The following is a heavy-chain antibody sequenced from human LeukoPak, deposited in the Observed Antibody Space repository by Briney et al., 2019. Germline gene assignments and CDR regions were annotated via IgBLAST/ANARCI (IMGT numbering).Heavy chain of an antibody. D-gene: IGHD3-22*01. J-gene: IGHJ4*02. V-gene: IGHV3-30*01. CDR1: GFTFSSYA. CDR3: ARAPYYYDSPDY. CDR2: ISYDGSNK. Sequence: GGSLRLSCAASGFTFSSYAMHWVRQAPGKGLEGVAVISYDGSNKYYADSVKGRFTISGDNSKNTPYLQMNSLRAEDTAVYYCARAPYYYDSPDYWGQGTLVAVSS.